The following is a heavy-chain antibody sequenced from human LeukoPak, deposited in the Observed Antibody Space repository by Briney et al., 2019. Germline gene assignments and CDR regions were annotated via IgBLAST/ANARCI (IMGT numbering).Heavy chain of an antibody. CDR1: GYTFTGYY. D-gene: IGHD1-26*01. V-gene: IGHV1-2*02. CDR3: ARDRWEPSNWFDP. CDR2: INPNSGGT. J-gene: IGHJ5*02. Sequence: ASVKVSCKASGYTFTGYYMHWVRQAPGQGIEWMGWINPNSGGTNYAQKFQGRVTMTRDTSISTAYMELSRLRSDDTAVYYCARDRWEPSNWFDPWGQGTLVTVSS.